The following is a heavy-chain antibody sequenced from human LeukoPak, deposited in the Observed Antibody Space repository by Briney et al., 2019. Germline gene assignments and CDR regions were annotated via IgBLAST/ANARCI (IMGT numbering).Heavy chain of an antibody. CDR2: IKQEAGRT. J-gene: IGHJ4*02. D-gene: IGHD2/OR15-2a*01. V-gene: IGHV3-7*01. CDR3: AKYLSRAFDS. Sequence: GGSLRLSCAASGFTFRSYWVSWVRQAPGKGLEWLGHIKQEAGRTDHADSVKGRFTISRDNSRNLLYLHMSSLRAEDTAVYYCAKYLSRAFDSWGQGILVSVSS. CDR1: GFTFRSYW.